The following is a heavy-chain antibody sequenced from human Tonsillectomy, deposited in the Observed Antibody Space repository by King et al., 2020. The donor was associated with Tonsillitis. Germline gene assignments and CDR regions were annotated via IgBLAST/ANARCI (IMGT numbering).Heavy chain of an antibody. CDR3: AREVPGMGIRFDS. J-gene: IGHJ4*02. D-gene: IGHD3-10*01. CDR2: IHYSGST. V-gene: IGHV4-59*01. CDR1: GGSISGYY. Sequence: QLQESGPGLVKPSETLSLTCTVSGGSISGYYWGCFRQPPGKGLEWIGYIHYSGSTVYNTSLRSRVTMSVDTSYNPFSLSLTSATTSDTAVYYCAREVPGMGIRFDSWGQGTQVTVSS.